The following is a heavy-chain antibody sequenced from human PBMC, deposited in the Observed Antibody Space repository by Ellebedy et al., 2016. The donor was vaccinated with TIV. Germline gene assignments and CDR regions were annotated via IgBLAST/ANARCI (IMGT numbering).Heavy chain of an antibody. CDR3: ARDLRMYYCDY. V-gene: IGHV3-53*01. J-gene: IGHJ4*02. CDR1: GFTVSNNY. CDR2: IYSGGST. Sequence: PGGSLRLSCAASGFTVSNNYMSWVRQAPGKGLEWVSVIYSGGSTYYADSVKGRFTISRDNSKNTLYLQMNSLRAEDTAVYYCARDLRMYYCDYWGQGTLVTVSS.